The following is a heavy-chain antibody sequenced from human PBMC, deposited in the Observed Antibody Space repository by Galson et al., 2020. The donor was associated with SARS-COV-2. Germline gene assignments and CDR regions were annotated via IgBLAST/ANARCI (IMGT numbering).Heavy chain of an antibody. Sequence: SETLSLTCAVYGGSFSGYSWTWIRQPPGKGLEWIGEINIGGNTNYSPSLRGRVTISVDTSKNQFSLKLTSVTAADTALYYCARGHLGVVPSPVLGLGPFYSYYYMDVWGKGTTVTVSS. CDR3: ARGHLGVVPSPVLGLGPFYSYYYMDV. CDR1: GGSFSGYS. J-gene: IGHJ6*03. V-gene: IGHV4-34*01. CDR2: INIGGNT. D-gene: IGHD3-16*01.